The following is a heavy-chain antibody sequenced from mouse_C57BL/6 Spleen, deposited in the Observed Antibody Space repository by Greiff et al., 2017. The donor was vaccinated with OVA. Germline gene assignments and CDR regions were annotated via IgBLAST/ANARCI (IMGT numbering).Heavy chain of an antibody. J-gene: IGHJ2*01. CDR2: IYPGSGST. V-gene: IGHV1-55*01. CDR1: GYTFTSYW. Sequence: VQLQQPGAELVKPGASVKMSCKASGYTFTSYWITWVKQRPGQGLEWIGDIYPGSGSTNYNEKFKSKATLTIDTSSSTAYMQLSSLTSENSAVYDCARSIITTVVAPFDYWGQGTTLTVSS. CDR3: ARSIITTVVAPFDY. D-gene: IGHD1-1*01.